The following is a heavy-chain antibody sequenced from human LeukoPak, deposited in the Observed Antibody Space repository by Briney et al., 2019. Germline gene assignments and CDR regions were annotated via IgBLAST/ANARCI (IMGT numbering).Heavy chain of an antibody. CDR2: INPNSGGT. V-gene: IGHV1-2*02. J-gene: IGHJ4*02. CDR1: GDTFTGYY. D-gene: IGHD4-23*01. CDR3: ARSQSTVVTTHLDY. Sequence: ASVKVSCKASGDTFTGYYMHWVRQAPGQGLEWMGWINPNSGGTNYAQKFQGRVTMTRDTSISTAYIELSRLRSDDTAVYYCARSQSTVVTTHLDYWGQGTLVTVSS.